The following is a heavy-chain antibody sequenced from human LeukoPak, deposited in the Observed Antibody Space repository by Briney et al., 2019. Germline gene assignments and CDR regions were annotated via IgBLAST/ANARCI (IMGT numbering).Heavy chain of an antibody. D-gene: IGHD3-16*01. CDR1: GFTVSGDR. V-gene: IGHV3-53*01. CDR2: IYSGGST. Sequence: GGSMRLSCAASGFTVSGDRMSWVRQAQGKGLEWVSVIYSGGSTYYAESVKGRFTISRDNSKNTLNLQMNSLRVEDTAVYYCARVGASRDAFDIWGQGTMVTVSS. CDR3: ARVGASRDAFDI. J-gene: IGHJ3*02.